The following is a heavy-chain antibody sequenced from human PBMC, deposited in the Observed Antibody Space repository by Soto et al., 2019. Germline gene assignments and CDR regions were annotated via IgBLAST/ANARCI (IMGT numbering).Heavy chain of an antibody. J-gene: IGHJ5*02. CDR3: ATRITVFGLLIPPFDH. Sequence: KELEWIGEINHTGGTHYNPSLNSRVTMSVDTSKNQFSLRLSSVTAADTAIYYCATRITVFGLLIPPFDHWGQGTQVTVS. D-gene: IGHD3-3*01. V-gene: IGHV4-34*01. CDR2: INHTGGT.